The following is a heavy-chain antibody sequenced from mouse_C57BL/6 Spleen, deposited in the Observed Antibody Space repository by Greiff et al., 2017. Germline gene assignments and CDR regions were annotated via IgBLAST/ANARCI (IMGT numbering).Heavy chain of an antibody. CDR2: FHPYNDDT. J-gene: IGHJ2*01. Sequence: VKLVESGAELVKPGASVKMSCKASGYTFTTSPIEWMKQNHGKSLEWIGNFHPYNDDTKYNEKFKGKATLTVEKSSSTVYLELSRLTSDDSAVYYCARRGDGYYVYFDYWGQGTTLTVSS. V-gene: IGHV1-47*01. D-gene: IGHD2-3*01. CDR1: GYTFTTSP. CDR3: ARRGDGYYVYFDY.